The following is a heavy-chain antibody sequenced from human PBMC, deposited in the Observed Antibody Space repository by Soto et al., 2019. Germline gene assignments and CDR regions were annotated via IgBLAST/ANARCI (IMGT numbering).Heavy chain of an antibody. D-gene: IGHD4-4*01. CDR1: GYTFSVYH. J-gene: IGHJ6*02. CDR2: VHPNSGGT. V-gene: IGHV1-2*02. Sequence: ASVKVSCKASGYTFSVYHVHWVRQAPGQGLEWMGWVHPNSGGTNYAQSFEGRVTMTRDTSINTAYMELSRLTSDDTAVYYCAKELQRGMDVWGQGTTVTVSS. CDR3: AKELQRGMDV.